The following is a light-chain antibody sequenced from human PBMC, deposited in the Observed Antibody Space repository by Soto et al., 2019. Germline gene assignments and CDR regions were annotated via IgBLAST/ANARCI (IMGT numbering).Light chain of an antibody. V-gene: IGLV2-11*01. CDR3: CSYAGSYV. Sequence: QSALTQPRSVSGSPGQSVTISCTGTSSDVGGYNYVSWYQQHPGKAPKLMIYDVSKRPSGVPDRFSGSKSGNTASLTISGLQAEDEADSYCCSYAGSYVFGPGTKVTVL. CDR2: DVS. J-gene: IGLJ1*01. CDR1: SSDVGGYNY.